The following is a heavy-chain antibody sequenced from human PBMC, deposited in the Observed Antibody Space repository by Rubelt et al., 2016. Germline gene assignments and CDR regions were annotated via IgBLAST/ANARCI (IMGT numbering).Heavy chain of an antibody. V-gene: IGHV4-39*07. Sequence: QLQLQESGPGLVKPSETLSLTCTVSGGSISSSSYYWGWIRQPPGKGLEWIGSIYYSGSTNYNPSLTGRGTISGDTSKNQCSLKLSSVTAADTAVYYCARGMHDPSSYWGQGTLVTVSS. D-gene: IGHD2-8*01. J-gene: IGHJ4*02. CDR3: ARGMHDPSSY. CDR2: IYYSGST. CDR1: GGSISSSSYY.